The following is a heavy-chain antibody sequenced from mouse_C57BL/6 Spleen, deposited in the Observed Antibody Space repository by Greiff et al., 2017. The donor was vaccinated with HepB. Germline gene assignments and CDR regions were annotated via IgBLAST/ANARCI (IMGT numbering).Heavy chain of an antibody. J-gene: IGHJ4*01. Sequence: EVKLVESGGGLVQPGGSLSLSCAASGFTFTDYYMSWVRQPPGKALEWLGFIRNKANGYTTEYSASVKGRFTISRDNSQSILYLQMNALRAEDSATYYCARFLAYFVMDYWGQGTSVTVSS. D-gene: IGHD6-5*01. CDR1: GFTFTDYY. CDR3: ARFLAYFVMDY. CDR2: IRNKANGYTT. V-gene: IGHV7-3*01.